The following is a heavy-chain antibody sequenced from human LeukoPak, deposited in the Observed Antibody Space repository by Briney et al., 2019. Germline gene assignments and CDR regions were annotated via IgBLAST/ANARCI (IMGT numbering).Heavy chain of an antibody. D-gene: IGHD3-16*01. CDR3: ARPDAVAFGWFDP. CDR2: TYYSGST. V-gene: IGHV4-39*01. CDR1: GGSISSSSYY. J-gene: IGHJ5*02. Sequence: SETLSLTCTVSGGSISSSSYYWGWIRQPPGKGLEWIGSTYYSGSTYYNPSLKSRVTISVDTSKNQFSLKLSSVTAADTAVYYCARPDAVAFGWFDPWGQGTLVTVSS.